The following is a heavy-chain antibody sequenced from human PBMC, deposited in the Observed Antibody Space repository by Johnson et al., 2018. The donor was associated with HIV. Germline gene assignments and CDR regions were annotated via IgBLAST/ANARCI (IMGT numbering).Heavy chain of an antibody. J-gene: IGHJ3*02. V-gene: IGHV3-33*06. CDR2: IWYDGSNK. Sequence: QVQLVESGGGVVQPGRSLRLSCAASGFTFSSYGVHWVRQAPGKGLEWVAVIWYDGSNKYYADSVKGRFTISRDNSKNTLYLQMNSLRAEDTAVYYCAKDRTGFDAFDIWGQGTMVTVSS. CDR3: AKDRTGFDAFDI. CDR1: GFTFSSYG. D-gene: IGHD1-1*01.